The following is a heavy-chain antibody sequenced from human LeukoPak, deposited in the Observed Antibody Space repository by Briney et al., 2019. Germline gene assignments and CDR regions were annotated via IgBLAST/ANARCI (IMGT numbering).Heavy chain of an antibody. CDR3: AADHDYSLSYDSYGPLDA. D-gene: IGHD4-11*01. J-gene: IGHJ5*02. Sequence: ASVKVSCRASGFTFSTSAVQWVRQARGQHFEWIGWIGVGSGNTNSAERFQERVTITRDMSTSTAYMELSSLRSDDTAVYYCAADHDYSLSYDSYGPLDAWGQGTLVTVSS. V-gene: IGHV1-58*01. CDR1: GFTFSTSA. CDR2: IGVGSGNT.